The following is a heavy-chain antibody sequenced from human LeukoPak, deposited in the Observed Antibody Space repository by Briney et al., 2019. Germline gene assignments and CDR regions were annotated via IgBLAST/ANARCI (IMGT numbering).Heavy chain of an antibody. V-gene: IGHV3-64D*09. CDR2: ISSNGGST. CDR3: VKVSGSRPGPDY. J-gene: IGHJ4*02. CDR1: GFTFSSYA. D-gene: IGHD1-26*01. Sequence: GGSLRLSCAASGFTFSSYAMHWVRQAPGKGLGYVSAISSNGGSTYYADSVKGRFTISRDNSKNTLYLQMSSLRAEDTAVYYCVKVSGSRPGPDYWGQGTLVTVSS.